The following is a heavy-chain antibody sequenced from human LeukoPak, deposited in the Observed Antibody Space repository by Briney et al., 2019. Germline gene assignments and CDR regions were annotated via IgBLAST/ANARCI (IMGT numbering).Heavy chain of an antibody. V-gene: IGHV4-34*01. D-gene: IGHD3-22*01. Sequence: KPSEILSLTCAVYGGSFSGYYWSWIRQPPGKGLEWIGEINHSGSTNYNPSLKSRVTISVDTSKNQFSLKLSSVTAADTAVYYCARGLGFRYLYDSSDYRRNAFDIWGQGTMVTVSS. CDR1: GGSFSGYY. J-gene: IGHJ3*02. CDR3: ARGLGFRYLYDSSDYRRNAFDI. CDR2: INHSGST.